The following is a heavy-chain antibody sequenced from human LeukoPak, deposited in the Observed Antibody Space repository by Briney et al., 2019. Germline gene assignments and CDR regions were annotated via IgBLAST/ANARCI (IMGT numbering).Heavy chain of an antibody. V-gene: IGHV4-59*01. D-gene: IGHD1-14*01. CDR1: GGSISGYY. CDR3: ARGHKDTTLPGGYFDL. CDR2: VYSSGST. J-gene: IGHJ2*01. Sequence: PSETLSLTCTVSGGSISGYYWMWVRQPPGKGLECIGYVYSSGSTNYNPSLKIRLTISLDTSNNHFSLKPNSATTADTAIYYCARGHKDTTLPGGYFDLWGRGTLVTVSS.